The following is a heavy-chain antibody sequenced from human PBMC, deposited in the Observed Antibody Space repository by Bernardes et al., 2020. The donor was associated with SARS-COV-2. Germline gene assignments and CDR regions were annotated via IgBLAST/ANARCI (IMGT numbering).Heavy chain of an antibody. CDR3: ARDDYGDYSVTYFDY. CDR1: GFTFSSYS. CDR2: ISSSSSYI. J-gene: IGHJ4*02. Sequence: GGSLRLSCAASGFTFSSYSMNWVRQAPGKGLEWVSSISSSSSYIYYADSVKGRFTISRDNAKNSLYLQMNSLRAEDTAVYYCARDDYGDYSVTYFDYWGQGTLVTVSS. D-gene: IGHD4-17*01. V-gene: IGHV3-21*01.